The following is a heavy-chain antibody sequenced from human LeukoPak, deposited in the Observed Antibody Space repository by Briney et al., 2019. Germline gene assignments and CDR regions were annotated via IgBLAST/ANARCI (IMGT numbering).Heavy chain of an antibody. CDR2: IKEDGSEQ. D-gene: IGHD1-14*01. V-gene: IGHV3-7*01. CDR1: GFTFRTYW. J-gene: IGHJ4*02. CDR3: ARHSFETDIDY. Sequence: GGSLRLSCAVSGFTFRTYWMSWVRQAPGKGLEWVANIKEDGSEQYYVNSLKGRFTISRDNVKNSSYLQMNSLRVEDSAVYYCARHSFETDIDYWGQGTLVTVSS.